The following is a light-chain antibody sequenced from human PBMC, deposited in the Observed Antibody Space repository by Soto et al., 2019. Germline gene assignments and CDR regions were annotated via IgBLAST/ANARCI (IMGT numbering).Light chain of an antibody. Sequence: EIVLTQFPGALSLSSGERVTLSCRASQTVSNTYLAWYQQKSGQAPKFLIYGASNRATGIPDRFSGSGSGTDFTLTISSLEPEDFAVYYCQQYGALPPTFGGGTKVEIK. CDR1: QTVSNTY. J-gene: IGKJ4*01. CDR3: QQYGALPPT. V-gene: IGKV3-20*01. CDR2: GAS.